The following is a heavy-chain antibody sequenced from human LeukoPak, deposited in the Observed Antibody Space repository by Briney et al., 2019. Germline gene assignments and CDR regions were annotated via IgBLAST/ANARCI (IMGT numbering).Heavy chain of an antibody. CDR1: GYTFTSYG. V-gene: IGHV1-18*04. D-gene: IGHD6-19*01. Sequence: ASVKVSCKASGYTFTSYGISWVRQAPGQGLEWMGWISAYNGNTNYAQKLQGRVTMTTDTSTSTAYMELGSLRSDDTAVYYCARDASYSSGAWDWFDPWGQGTLVTVSS. CDR2: ISAYNGNT. J-gene: IGHJ5*02. CDR3: ARDASYSSGAWDWFDP.